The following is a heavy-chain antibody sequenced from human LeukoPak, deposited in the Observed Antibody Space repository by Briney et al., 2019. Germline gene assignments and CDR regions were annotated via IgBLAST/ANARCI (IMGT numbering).Heavy chain of an antibody. CDR2: ISAYNGNT. CDR1: GYTFTSYG. J-gene: IGHJ4*02. D-gene: IGHD5-18*01. V-gene: IGHV1-18*04. Sequence: ASVKVSCKASGYTFTSYGISGVRQAPGQRLEWMEWISAYNGNTNYAQKLQGRVTMTTDTSTSTAYMELRSLRSDDTAVYYCARDRKGYGYGEFDYWGQGTLVTVSS. CDR3: ARDRKGYGYGEFDY.